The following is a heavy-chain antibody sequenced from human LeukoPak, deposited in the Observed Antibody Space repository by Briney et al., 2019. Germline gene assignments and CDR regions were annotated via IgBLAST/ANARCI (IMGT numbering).Heavy chain of an antibody. CDR1: GFTFSSYA. J-gene: IGHJ3*02. V-gene: IGHV3-23*01. CDR3: AKDLVGGMITFGGVIVMGTRADAFDI. D-gene: IGHD3-16*02. Sequence: PGGSLRLSCAASGFTFSSYAMSWVRQAPGKGLEWVSAISGSGGSTHYADSVKGRFTISRDNSKNTLYLQMNSLRAEDTAVYYCAKDLVGGMITFGGVIVMGTRADAFDIWGQGTMVTVSS. CDR2: ISGSGGST.